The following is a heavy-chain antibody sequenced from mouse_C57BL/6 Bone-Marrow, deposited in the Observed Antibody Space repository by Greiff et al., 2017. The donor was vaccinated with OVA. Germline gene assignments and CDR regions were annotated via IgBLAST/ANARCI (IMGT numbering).Heavy chain of an antibody. CDR1: GYTFTGYW. D-gene: IGHD1-1*01. Sequence: VKLVESGAELMKPGASVKLSCKATGYTFTGYWIEWVKQRPGHGLEWIGEILPGSGSTNYNEKFKGKATFTADTSSNTAYMQLSSLTTEDSAIYYCARYNLITVVGRDFDYWGQGTTLTVSS. CDR2: ILPGSGST. J-gene: IGHJ2*01. CDR3: ARYNLITVVGRDFDY. V-gene: IGHV1-9*01.